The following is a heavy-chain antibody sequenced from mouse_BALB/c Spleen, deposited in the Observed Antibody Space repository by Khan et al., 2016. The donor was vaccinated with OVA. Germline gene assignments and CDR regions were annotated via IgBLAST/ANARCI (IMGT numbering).Heavy chain of an antibody. CDR1: GFTFSSYT. Sequence: VELVESGGGLVKPGGSLKLSCAASGFTFSSYTMSWVRQTPEKRLEWVATISSGGTYTYYPDSVKGRFTISRDNAKNTLYLQMSSLKSEDTAMYYCTRDGNYAHWYFDVWGAGATVTVSS. CDR3: TRDGNYAHWYFDV. J-gene: IGHJ1*01. CDR2: ISSGGTYT. D-gene: IGHD2-1*01. V-gene: IGHV5-6-4*01.